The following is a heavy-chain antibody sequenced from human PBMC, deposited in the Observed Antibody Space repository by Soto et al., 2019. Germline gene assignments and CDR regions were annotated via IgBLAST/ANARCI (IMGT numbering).Heavy chain of an antibody. CDR3: AKAVGSYGNFDY. CDR1: GFTVSSNY. D-gene: IGHD5-18*01. CDR2: ISWNSGSI. Sequence: PGGSLRLSCAASGFTVSSNYMSWVRQAPGKGLEWVSGISWNSGSIGYADSVKGRFTISRDNAKNSLYLQMNSLRAEDTALYYCAKAVGSYGNFDYWGQGTLVTVS. V-gene: IGHV3-9*01. J-gene: IGHJ4*02.